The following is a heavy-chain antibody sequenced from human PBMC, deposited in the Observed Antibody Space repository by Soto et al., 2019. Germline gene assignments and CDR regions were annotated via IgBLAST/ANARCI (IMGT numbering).Heavy chain of an antibody. CDR1: GFTFSSYA. D-gene: IGHD4-17*01. V-gene: IGHV3-23*01. CDR2: ISGSGGST. Sequence: EVQLLESGGGLVQPGGSLRLSCAASGFTFSSYAMSWVRQAPGKGLEWVSAISGSGGSTYYADSVKGRFTISRDNSKNPLHLQMNSLRAEDTAVYYCAQVRYYGGNPGNFDYWGQGTLVPVSS. J-gene: IGHJ4*02. CDR3: AQVRYYGGNPGNFDY.